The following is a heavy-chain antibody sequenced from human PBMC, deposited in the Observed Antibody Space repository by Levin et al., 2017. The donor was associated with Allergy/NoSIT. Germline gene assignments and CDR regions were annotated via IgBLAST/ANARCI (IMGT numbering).Heavy chain of an antibody. D-gene: IGHD3-10*01. Sequence: GGSLRLSCAASGFTFSSYNMNWVRQAPGKGLEWVSYISSSRSTIYNADSVKGRFTISRDNAKNSLYLQMNSLRAEDTAVYYCARDPLYYYGSGTFDYWGQGTLVTVSS. CDR2: ISSSRSTI. V-gene: IGHV3-48*01. CDR1: GFTFSSYN. CDR3: ARDPLYYYGSGTFDY. J-gene: IGHJ4*02.